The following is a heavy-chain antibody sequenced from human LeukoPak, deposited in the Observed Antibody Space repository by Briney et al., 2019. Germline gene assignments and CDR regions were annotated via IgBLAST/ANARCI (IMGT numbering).Heavy chain of an antibody. CDR1: GFTFTYYA. CDR2: VSNDGSNQ. J-gene: IGHJ3*01. Sequence: PGRSLRLSCAASGFTFTYYAMHWVRQAPGKGLEWVSVVSNDGSNQDYTDSVKGRFIISRDDSKSTVYLQMNSLRVDDTAMYYCARGPDPVVRGPRRAFDLWGQGTKVTVSS. D-gene: IGHD3-10*01. V-gene: IGHV3-30-3*01. CDR3: ARGPDPVVRGPRRAFDL.